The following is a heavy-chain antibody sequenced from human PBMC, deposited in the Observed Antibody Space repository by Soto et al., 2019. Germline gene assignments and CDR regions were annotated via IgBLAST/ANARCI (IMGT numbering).Heavy chain of an antibody. Sequence: QVQLVQSGAEVKKPGASVKVSCKASGYTFTDFYIHWVRQAPGQGLEWLGWINPNSGGTNYAQNFQGWVTMTRDTSISTAYMELRTLRSDDTAVYYCAKQQRGYWHFDLWGRGTLVTVSS. CDR1: GYTFTDFY. V-gene: IGHV1-2*04. D-gene: IGHD6-13*01. J-gene: IGHJ2*01. CDR3: AKQQRGYWHFDL. CDR2: INPNSGGT.